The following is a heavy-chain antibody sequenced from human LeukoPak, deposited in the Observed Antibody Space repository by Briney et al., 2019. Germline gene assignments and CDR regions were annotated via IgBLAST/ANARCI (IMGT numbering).Heavy chain of an antibody. J-gene: IGHJ4*02. Sequence: PGGSLRLSCAASGLTFSSYNMNWVRQAPGKGLEWLSSISSSSSYIYYADSVQGRFTISRDNARNSLYLQMNSLRAEDTAVYYCASDTSSGDYADYYFDYWGQGTLVTVSS. CDR1: GLTFSSYN. V-gene: IGHV3-21*01. D-gene: IGHD4-17*01. CDR3: ASDTSSGDYADYYFDY. CDR2: ISSSSSYI.